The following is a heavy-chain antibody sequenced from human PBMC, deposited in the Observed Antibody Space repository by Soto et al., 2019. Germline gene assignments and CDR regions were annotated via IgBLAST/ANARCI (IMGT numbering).Heavy chain of an antibody. V-gene: IGHV1-69*13. CDR2: IVPTVDTS. D-gene: IGHD5-12*01. J-gene: IGHJ4*02. CDR3: VRVVAIPGYPDN. Sequence: SVKVSCKTSGGTFSSYAISWVRQAPGQGLEWMGGIVPTVDTSTYAQKFQGRVTITADESTSTVYMELSSLRSDDTAVYYCVRVVAIPGYPDNCGKGTLVTVSS. CDR1: GGTFSSYA.